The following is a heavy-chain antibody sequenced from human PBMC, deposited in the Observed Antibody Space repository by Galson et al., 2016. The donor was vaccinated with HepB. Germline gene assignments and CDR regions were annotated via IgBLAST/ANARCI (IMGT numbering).Heavy chain of an antibody. CDR3: VKDSGPVAVALDY. D-gene: IGHD6-19*01. V-gene: IGHV3-9*01. CDR1: GFTFDDYA. CDR2: ISWNSNSL. J-gene: IGHJ4*02. Sequence: SLRLSCAASGFTFDDYAIHWVRQAPGKGLEWVSGISWNSNSLGYADSVKGRFTISRDNAQNSSYLQMNSLRPEDTALYYCVKDSGPVAVALDYWGQGTLVTVSS.